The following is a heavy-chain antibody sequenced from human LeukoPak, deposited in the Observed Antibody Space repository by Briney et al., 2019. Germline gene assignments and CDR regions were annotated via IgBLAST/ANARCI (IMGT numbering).Heavy chain of an antibody. V-gene: IGHV3-66*04. D-gene: IGHD3-9*01. Sequence: PGGSLRLSCAASGFTVSSNYMSWVRQAPGKGLEWVSVIYSGGSTYYADSVKGRFTISRDNSKNTLYLQMNSLRAEDTAVYYCARRNILTEGEAFDIWGQGTLVTVSS. CDR2: IYSGGST. CDR3: ARRNILTEGEAFDI. CDR1: GFTVSSNY. J-gene: IGHJ3*02.